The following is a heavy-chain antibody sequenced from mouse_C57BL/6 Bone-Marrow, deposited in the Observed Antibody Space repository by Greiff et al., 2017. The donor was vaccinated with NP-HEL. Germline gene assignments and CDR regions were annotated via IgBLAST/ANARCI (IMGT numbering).Heavy chain of an antibody. V-gene: IGHV1-9*01. CDR3: GVRGYYGSSSFDY. Sequence: VQLQQSGAELMKPGASVKLSCKATGYTFTGYWIEWVKQRPGHGLEWIGEILPGSGRTNYNEKFKGKATFTADTSSNTAYMQLSSLTTVDSAIYYCGVRGYYGSSSFDYWGQGTTLTVSS. CDR1: GYTFTGYW. CDR2: ILPGSGRT. D-gene: IGHD1-1*01. J-gene: IGHJ2*01.